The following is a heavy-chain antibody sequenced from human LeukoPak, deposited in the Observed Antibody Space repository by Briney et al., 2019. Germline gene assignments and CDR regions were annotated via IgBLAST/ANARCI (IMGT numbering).Heavy chain of an antibody. V-gene: IGHV3-66*01. CDR1: GFTFSSYA. J-gene: IGHJ3*02. D-gene: IGHD2-15*01. CDR2: IYSGGST. Sequence: GGSLRLSCAASGFTFSSYAMSWVRQAPGKGLEWVSVIYSGGSTYYADSVKGRFTISRDNSKNTLYLQMNSLRAEDTAVYYCAKLSRGDDAFDIWGQGTMVTVSS. CDR3: AKLSRGDDAFDI.